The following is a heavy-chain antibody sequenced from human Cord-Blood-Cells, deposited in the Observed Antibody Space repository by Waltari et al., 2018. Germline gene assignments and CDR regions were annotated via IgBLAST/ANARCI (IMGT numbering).Heavy chain of an antibody. CDR3: ARAGVAAAGRLDNWFDP. V-gene: IGHV1-69*06. D-gene: IGHD6-13*01. Sequence: QVQLVQSGAEVKKPGSSVKVSCKASGGTFSSYAISWVQQAPGQGLEWMGGIIPIFGTANYAQKFQGRVTITADKSTSTAYMELSSLRSEDTAVYYCARAGVAAAGRLDNWFDPWGQGTLVTVSS. CDR2: IIPIFGTA. CDR1: GGTFSSYA. J-gene: IGHJ5*02.